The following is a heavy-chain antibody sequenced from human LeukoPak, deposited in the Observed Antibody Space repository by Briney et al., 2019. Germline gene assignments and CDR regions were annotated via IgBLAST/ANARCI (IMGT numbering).Heavy chain of an antibody. D-gene: IGHD6-13*01. J-gene: IGHJ4*02. Sequence: SETLSLTCAVYGGSFSGYYWSWIRQPPGKGLEWIGEINHSGSTNYNPSLKSRVTISVDTSKNQFSLKLSSVTAADTAVYYCAVIAAAGGFDYWGQGTLVAVSS. CDR1: GGSFSGYY. CDR2: INHSGST. V-gene: IGHV4-34*01. CDR3: AVIAAAGGFDY.